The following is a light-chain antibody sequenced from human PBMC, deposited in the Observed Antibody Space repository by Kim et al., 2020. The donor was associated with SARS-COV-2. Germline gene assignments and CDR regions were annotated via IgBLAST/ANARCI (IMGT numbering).Light chain of an antibody. J-gene: IGKJ4*01. V-gene: IGKV1-16*02. CDR1: QDISNY. CDR2: GAS. Sequence: ASVGDRVTITCRASQDISNYVAWCQQKPGKAPKSLIYGASSLQSGVPSKFSGSGSGTDFTLTISSLQPEDFATYYCQQYHSYPPTFGGGTKVDIK. CDR3: QQYHSYPPT.